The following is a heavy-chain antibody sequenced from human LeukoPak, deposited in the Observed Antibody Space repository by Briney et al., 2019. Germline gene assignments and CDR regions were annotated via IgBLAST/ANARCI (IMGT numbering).Heavy chain of an antibody. CDR1: GFTFSNAW. CDR2: IKSKTDGGTT. J-gene: IGHJ4*02. CDR3: TTARIGKWLPY. V-gene: IGHV3-15*01. Sequence: GGSPRLSCAASGFTFSNAWMSWVRQAPGKGLEWVGRIKSKTDGGTTDYAAPVKGRFTISRDDSKNTLYLQMNSLKTEDTAVYYCTTARIGKWLPYWGQGTLVTVSS. D-gene: IGHD5-12*01.